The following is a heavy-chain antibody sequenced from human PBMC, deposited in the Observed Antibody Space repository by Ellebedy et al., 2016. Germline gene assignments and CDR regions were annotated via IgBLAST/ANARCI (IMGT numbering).Heavy chain of an antibody. CDR1: GGSISSGGYY. CDR2: IYYSGST. V-gene: IGHV4-31*11. D-gene: IGHD5-18*01. CDR3: ARDRDVDTSAFDI. J-gene: IGHJ3*02. Sequence: SETLSLTXAVSGGSISSGGYYWSWIRQHPGKGLEWIGYIYYSGSTYYNPSLKSRVTISVDTSKNQFSLKLSSVTAADTAVYYCARDRDVDTSAFDIWGQGTMVTVSS.